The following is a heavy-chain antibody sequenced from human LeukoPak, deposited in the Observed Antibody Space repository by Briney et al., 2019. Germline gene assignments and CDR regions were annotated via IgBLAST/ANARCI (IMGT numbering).Heavy chain of an antibody. J-gene: IGHJ4*02. D-gene: IGHD6-6*01. Sequence: GSLRLSRAASGSTFSSYAMGWVRQAPGKGLEWVSGIRGSGANTFYADSVKGRFTISRDNSKNTLYLQMNSLRAEDTAVYYCAKDSSVVLHLPFDYWGQGTLVTVSS. CDR1: GSTFSSYA. CDR3: AKDSSVVLHLPFDY. CDR2: IRGSGANT. V-gene: IGHV3-23*01.